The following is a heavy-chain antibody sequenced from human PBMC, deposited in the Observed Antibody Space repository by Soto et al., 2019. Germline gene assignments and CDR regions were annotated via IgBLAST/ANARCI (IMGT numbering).Heavy chain of an antibody. J-gene: IGHJ4*02. D-gene: IGHD3-10*01. CDR1: GFTFSSYA. CDR3: ANRNDYGSGSYFPFDH. CDR2: ISGGGGTT. V-gene: IGHV3-23*01. Sequence: EVQLFESGGGVAQPGGSLRLSCAASGFTFSSYAMSWVRQAPGKGLEWVSAISGGGGTTYYADSVKGRCTISRDNSKNTLYLQVSSLRAEDTAVYYCANRNDYGSGSYFPFDHWGQGTLVTVSS.